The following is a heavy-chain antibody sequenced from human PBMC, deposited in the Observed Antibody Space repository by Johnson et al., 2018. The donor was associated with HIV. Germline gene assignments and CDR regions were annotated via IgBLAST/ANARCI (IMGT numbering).Heavy chain of an antibody. Sequence: SLRLSCAASGFTFSSYWMSWVRQAPGKGLEWVANIKQDGSEKYYVDSVKGRFTISRDNAKNSLYLQMNSLRAEDTAVYYCARAMYTSGWSYDAFDIWGQGTKVTVSS. D-gene: IGHD6-19*01. J-gene: IGHJ3*02. V-gene: IGHV3-7*01. CDR3: ARAMYTSGWSYDAFDI. CDR1: GFTFSSYW. CDR2: IKQDGSEK.